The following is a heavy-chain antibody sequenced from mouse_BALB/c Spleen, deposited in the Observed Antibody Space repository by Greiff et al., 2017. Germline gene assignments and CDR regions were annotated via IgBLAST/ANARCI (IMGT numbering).Heavy chain of an antibody. CDR2: IDPANGNT. V-gene: IGHV14-3*02. CDR3: ARSGDYDGFAY. CDR1: GFNIKDTY. D-gene: IGHD2-4*01. J-gene: IGHJ3*01. Sequence: VQLQQSGAELVKPGASVKLSCTASGFNIKDTYMHWVKQRPEQGLEWIGRIDPANGNTKYDPKFQGKSTITADTSSNTAYLQLSSLTSEDTAVYYCARSGDYDGFAYWGQGTLVTVSA.